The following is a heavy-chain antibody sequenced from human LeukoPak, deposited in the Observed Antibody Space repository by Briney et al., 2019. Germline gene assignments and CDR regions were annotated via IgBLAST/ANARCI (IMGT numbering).Heavy chain of an antibody. CDR2: ISYDGSNK. V-gene: IGHV3-30*04. CDR1: GFTFSSYA. Sequence: GGSLRLSCAASGFTFSSYAMSWVRQAPGKGLEGVAVISYDGSNKYYADSVKGRFTISRDNSKNTLYLQMNSLRAEDTAVYYCARDNGGNPDYWGQGTLVTVSS. J-gene: IGHJ4*02. CDR3: ARDNGGNPDY. D-gene: IGHD4-23*01.